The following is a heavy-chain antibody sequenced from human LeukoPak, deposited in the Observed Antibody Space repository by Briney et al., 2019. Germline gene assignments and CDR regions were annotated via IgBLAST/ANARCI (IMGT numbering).Heavy chain of an antibody. CDR1: GFSFSIYG. Sequence: GGSLRLSCAASGFSFSIYGMHWVRQAPGTGLEWVALISYDGSKKYYTDSVRGRFIISRDTSKNTLFLQMNSLSVEDTAVYYCAKEQYSYASGYYYMDVWGKGTTVTVSS. V-gene: IGHV3-30*18. J-gene: IGHJ6*03. CDR2: ISYDGSKK. CDR3: AKEQYSYASGYYYMDV. D-gene: IGHD5-18*01.